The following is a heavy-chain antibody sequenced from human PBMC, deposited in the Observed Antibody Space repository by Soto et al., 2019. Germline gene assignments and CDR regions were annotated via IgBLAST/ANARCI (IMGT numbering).Heavy chain of an antibody. Sequence: GGSLRLSCATTGFTFSTYGMHWVRQAPGKGLEWAAVISYDGNNKYYADSVKGRFTISRDNSKNTLYLQMNSLRVEDTAVYYCAIIGSWALRFDYWGQGTQVTSSS. J-gene: IGHJ4*02. CDR3: AIIGSWALRFDY. CDR2: ISYDGNNK. V-gene: IGHV3-30*03. D-gene: IGHD6-13*01. CDR1: GFTFSTYG.